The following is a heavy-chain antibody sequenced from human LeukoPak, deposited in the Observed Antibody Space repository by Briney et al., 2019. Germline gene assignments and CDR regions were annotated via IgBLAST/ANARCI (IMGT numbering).Heavy chain of an antibody. CDR1: GGSISSYY. J-gene: IGHJ4*02. CDR2: LYNSGST. D-gene: IGHD1-1*01. V-gene: IGHV4-59*08. Sequence: SETLSLTCTVSGGSISSYYWSWIRQPPGKGLEWLGHLYNSGSTNYNPSLQSRVTISVDTSKNQFSLRLTSVTAADTAVYYCARAVADNTFDYWGPGTLVTVSS. CDR3: ARAVADNTFDY.